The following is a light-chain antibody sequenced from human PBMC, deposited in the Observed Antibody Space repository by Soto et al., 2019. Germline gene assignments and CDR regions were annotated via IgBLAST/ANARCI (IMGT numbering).Light chain of an antibody. CDR3: QQYGSSLPSWT. V-gene: IGKV3-20*01. CDR1: QSVSSSY. J-gene: IGKJ1*01. Sequence: ETVLTQSPGTLSLSPGERATLSCRASQSVSSSYLAWYQQKPGQAPRLLIYGASSRATGIPDRFSGSGSGTDFTLTISRLEPEDFAVYYCQQYGSSLPSWTFGQGTKVEIK. CDR2: GAS.